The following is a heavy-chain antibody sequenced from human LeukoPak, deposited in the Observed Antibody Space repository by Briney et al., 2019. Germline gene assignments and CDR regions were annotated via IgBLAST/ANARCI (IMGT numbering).Heavy chain of an antibody. CDR3: ARRRYNWNAIDY. J-gene: IGHJ4*02. Sequence: GGSLRLSCAASGFTFSSYSMNWVRQAPGKGLEWVSYVSSGSSTIYYADSVKGRFTISRDNAKNSLYLQMNSLRAEDTAAYYCARRRYNWNAIDYWGQGTLVTVSS. D-gene: IGHD1-20*01. CDR1: GFTFSSYS. V-gene: IGHV3-48*01. CDR2: VSSGSSTI.